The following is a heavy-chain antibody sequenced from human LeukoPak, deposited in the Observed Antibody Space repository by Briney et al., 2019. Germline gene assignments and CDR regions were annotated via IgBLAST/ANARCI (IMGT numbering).Heavy chain of an antibody. CDR3: AKDKKVYSSGWYYFDY. V-gene: IGHV3-30*02. CDR2: IRYDGSNK. CDR1: GFTFSSYG. Sequence: PGGSLRLSCAASGFTFSSYGMHWVRQAPGKGLEWVAFIRYDGSNKYYADSVKGRFTISRDNPKNTLYLQMNSLRAEDTAVYYCAKDKKVYSSGWYYFDYWGQGTLVTVSS. J-gene: IGHJ4*02. D-gene: IGHD6-19*01.